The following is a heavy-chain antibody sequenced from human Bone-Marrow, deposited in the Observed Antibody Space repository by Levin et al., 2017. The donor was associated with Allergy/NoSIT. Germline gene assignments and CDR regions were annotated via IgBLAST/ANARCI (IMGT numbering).Heavy chain of an antibody. CDR2: INPNSGGT. Sequence: GESLKISCKASGYTFTGYYMHWVRQAPGQGLEWMGRINPNSGGTNYAQKFQGRVTMTRDTSISTAYMELSRLRSDDTAVYYCARDGRRIVVVPAARFDYWGQGTLVTVSS. V-gene: IGHV1-2*06. J-gene: IGHJ4*02. CDR3: ARDGRRIVVVPAARFDY. CDR1: GYTFTGYY. D-gene: IGHD2-2*01.